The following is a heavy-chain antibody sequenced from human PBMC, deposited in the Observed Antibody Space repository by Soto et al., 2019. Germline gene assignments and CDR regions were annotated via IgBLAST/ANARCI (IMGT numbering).Heavy chain of an antibody. D-gene: IGHD3-16*01. CDR3: ATRRGPGGDGVDH. Sequence: GGSLRLSCAASGFTFSSYGMHWVRQAPGKGLEWVAVISYDGSNKYYADSVKGRFTISRDNSKNTLYLQMNSLRAEDTAVYYCATRRGPGGDGVDHWGQGTLVTVSS. CDR2: ISYDGSNK. CDR1: GFTFSSYG. V-gene: IGHV3-30*03. J-gene: IGHJ4*02.